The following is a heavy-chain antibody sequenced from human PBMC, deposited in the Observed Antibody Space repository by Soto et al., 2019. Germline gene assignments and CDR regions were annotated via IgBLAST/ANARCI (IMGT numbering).Heavy chain of an antibody. CDR1: GYTFTSYG. J-gene: IGHJ6*02. D-gene: IGHD3-10*01. CDR2: ISAYNGNT. V-gene: IGHV1-18*01. CDR3: ARVVGGTMVRVTRGYHHYGMDV. Sequence: ASVKVSCKASGYTFTSYGISWVRQAPGQGLEWMGWISAYNGNTNYAHKLQGRVTMTTDTSTSTAYMELRSLRSDDTAVYYCARVVGGTMVRVTRGYHHYGMDVWGPGTTVTVFS.